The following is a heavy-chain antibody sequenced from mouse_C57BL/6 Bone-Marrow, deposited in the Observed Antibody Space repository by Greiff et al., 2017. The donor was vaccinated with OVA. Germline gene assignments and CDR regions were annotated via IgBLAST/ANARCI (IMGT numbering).Heavy chain of an antibody. Sequence: EVHLVESGGGLVKPGGSLKLSCAASGFTFSDYGMHWVRQAPEKGLAWVAYISRGSSTIYYADTVKGRFTISRDNAKNTLFLQMTSLRAEDTAVYYCAEGPGHDDYFVYGDQGTTLTVTS. V-gene: IGHV5-17*01. CDR3: AEGPGHDDYFVY. D-gene: IGHD3-3*01. CDR2: ISRGSSTI. J-gene: IGHJ2*01. CDR1: GFTFSDYG.